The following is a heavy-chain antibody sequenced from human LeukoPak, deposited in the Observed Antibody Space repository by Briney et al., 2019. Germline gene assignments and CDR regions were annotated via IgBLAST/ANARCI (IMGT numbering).Heavy chain of an antibody. CDR1: GFTFSSYG. CDR2: MSNSGENT. Sequence: GGSLRLSCAASGFTFSSYGMYWVRQTPGKGLEWVGIMSNSGENTFYGEAVKGRFTISRDNSQNTLYLQMNSLRPEDTAVYYCAKGGASVTRYVDYWGQGTLVTVSS. D-gene: IGHD4-17*01. V-gene: IGHV3-30*18. CDR3: AKGGASVTRYVDY. J-gene: IGHJ4*02.